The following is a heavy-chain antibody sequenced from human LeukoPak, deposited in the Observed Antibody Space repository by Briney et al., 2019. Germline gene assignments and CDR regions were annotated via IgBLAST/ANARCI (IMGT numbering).Heavy chain of an antibody. D-gene: IGHD1-1*01. J-gene: IGHJ6*02. Sequence: SETLSLTCTVSGGSISSYYWSWIRQPPGKGLEWIGYIYYSGSTNCNPSLKSRVTISVDTSKNQFSLKLSSVTAADTAVYYCASTTSRYGNYGMDVWGQGTTVTVSS. CDR2: IYYSGST. V-gene: IGHV4-59*08. CDR3: ASTTSRYGNYGMDV. CDR1: GGSISSYY.